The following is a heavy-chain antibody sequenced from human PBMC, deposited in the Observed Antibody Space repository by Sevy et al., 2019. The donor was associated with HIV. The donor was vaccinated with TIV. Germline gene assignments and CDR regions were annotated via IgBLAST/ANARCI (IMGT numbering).Heavy chain of an antibody. J-gene: IGHJ5*02. Sequence: ASVKVSCKVSGYTLTKLSIDWVRQAPGKALEWMGEFDPQDVKTISSQRFQGRLTMTVDTSTDTAYMGLSSLTSEDTAGYYCATVGLRYFSGSSSYQGDWFDPWGQGTLVTVSS. V-gene: IGHV1-24*01. CDR2: FDPQDVKT. D-gene: IGHD2-15*01. CDR3: ATVGLRYFSGSSSYQGDWFDP. CDR1: GYTLTKLS.